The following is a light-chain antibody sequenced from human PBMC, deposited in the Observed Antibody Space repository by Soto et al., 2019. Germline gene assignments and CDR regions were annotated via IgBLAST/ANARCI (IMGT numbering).Light chain of an antibody. V-gene: IGKV3-20*01. CDR2: DAY. Sequence: EIVMTQSPATLSVSPGERSTLSCRASQSVSSNLAWYQQKPGQAPRLLIFDAYNRATGIPGRFSGSGSGTDFTLTISRLEPEDVAVYYCQQYGNSPRVTFGPGTKVDIK. J-gene: IGKJ3*01. CDR1: QSVSSN. CDR3: QQYGNSPRVT.